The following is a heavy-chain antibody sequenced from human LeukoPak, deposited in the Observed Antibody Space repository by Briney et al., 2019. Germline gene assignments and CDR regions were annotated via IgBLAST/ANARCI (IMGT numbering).Heavy chain of an antibody. V-gene: IGHV3-11*06. CDR3: ARRAMVRGVMNAFDI. D-gene: IGHD3-10*01. CDR1: GFTFSDYY. Sequence: GGSLRLSCAASGFTFSDYYMSWIRQAPGKGLEWVSYISSSSSYTNYANSVKGRFTISRDNAKNSLYLQMNSLRAEDTAVYYCARRAMVRGVMNAFDIWGQGTMVTVSS. J-gene: IGHJ3*02. CDR2: ISSSSSYT.